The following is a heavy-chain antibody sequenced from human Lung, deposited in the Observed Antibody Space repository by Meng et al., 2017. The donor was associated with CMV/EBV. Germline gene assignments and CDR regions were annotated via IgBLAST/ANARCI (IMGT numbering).Heavy chain of an antibody. J-gene: IGHJ4*02. V-gene: IGHV3-23*01. D-gene: IGHD6-13*01. CDR2: ITGSGGST. CDR1: EFTFRSYA. Sequence: GGSXRLXXAASEFTFRSYAMSWVRQAPGRGLAWVSAITGSGGSTYYADSVKGRFTVSRDNSKNTLYLQMNSLRAEDTAVYYCAKAFSASWYREYYDYWGQGXLVTVSS. CDR3: AKAFSASWYREYYDY.